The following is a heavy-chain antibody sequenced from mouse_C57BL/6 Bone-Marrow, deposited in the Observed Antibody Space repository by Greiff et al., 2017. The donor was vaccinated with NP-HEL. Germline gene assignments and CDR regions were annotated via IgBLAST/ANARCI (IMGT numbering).Heavy chain of an antibody. CDR1: GYTFTSYW. D-gene: IGHD2-3*01. Sequence: QVQLQQPGAELVMPGASVKLSCKASGYTFTSYWMPWVKQRPGQGLEWIGEIDPSDSYTNYNQKFKGKSTLTVDKSSSTADMQLSSLTSEDSAVYYCARGGYYVYAMDYWGQGTSVTVSS. J-gene: IGHJ4*01. V-gene: IGHV1-69*01. CDR2: IDPSDSYT. CDR3: ARGGYYVYAMDY.